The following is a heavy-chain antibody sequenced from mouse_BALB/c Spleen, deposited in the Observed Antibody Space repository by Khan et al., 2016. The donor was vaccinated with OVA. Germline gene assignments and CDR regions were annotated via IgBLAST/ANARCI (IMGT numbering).Heavy chain of an antibody. J-gene: IGHJ1*03. CDR1: GSTFTNYG. CDR3: ARRNCRYGRHFDV. D-gene: IGHD2-14*01. CDR2: INTYTGEP. Sequence: QIQLVQPGPELKKPGETVKISCKASGSTFTNYGMNWVKQAPGKNLKWMGWINTYTGEPTYADDFKGRFAFSLETSASTAYLQINNLKNEDPATYFCARRNCRYGRHFDVGGTGTSVAVSS. V-gene: IGHV9-3-1*01.